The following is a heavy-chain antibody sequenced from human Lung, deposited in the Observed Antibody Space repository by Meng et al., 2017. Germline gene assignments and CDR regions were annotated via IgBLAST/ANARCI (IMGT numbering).Heavy chain of an antibody. J-gene: IGHJ4*02. CDR3: AKGGGEWSYFDS. CDR1: GFTVSSNY. CDR2: LYAGGHT. D-gene: IGHD3-10*01. V-gene: IGHV3-53*01. Sequence: GESLKISCAASGFTVSSNYMSWVRQAPGKGLEWVSVLYAGGHTYYAASVKGRFTISRDNSKNTVYLQMKSLRAEDTAVYYCAKGGGEWSYFDSWGQGTLVTVSS.